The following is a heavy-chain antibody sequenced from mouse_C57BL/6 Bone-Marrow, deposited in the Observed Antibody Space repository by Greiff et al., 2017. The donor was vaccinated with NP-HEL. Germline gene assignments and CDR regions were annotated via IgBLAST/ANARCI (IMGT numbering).Heavy chain of an antibody. D-gene: IGHD1-1*01. CDR3: ASSLYWYFDV. V-gene: IGHV1-55*01. CDR1: GYTFTSYW. Sequence: VQLQQPGAELVKPGASVKMSCKASGYTFTSYWITWVKQRPGQGLEWIGDIYPGSGSTNYNKKFKSKATLTVDTSSSTAYMQLSSLTSEDSAVYYCASSLYWYFDVWGTGTTVTVSS. J-gene: IGHJ1*03. CDR2: IYPGSGST.